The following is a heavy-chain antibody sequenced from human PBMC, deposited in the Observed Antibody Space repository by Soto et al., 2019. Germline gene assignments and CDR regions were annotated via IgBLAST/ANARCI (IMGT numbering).Heavy chain of an antibody. CDR1: GGTFSSYT. CDR3: PRASGWYEGRSDY. CDR2: IIPILGIE. D-gene: IGHD6-19*01. Sequence: QVQLVQSGAEVKKPGSSVKVSCKASGGTFSSYTISWVRQAPGQGLEWMGRIIPILGIENYAQKFQGRVTITADKSTRKACMELRRLRSEETAVYYCPRASGWYEGRSDYWGQGTLVTVSS. V-gene: IGHV1-69*02. J-gene: IGHJ4*02.